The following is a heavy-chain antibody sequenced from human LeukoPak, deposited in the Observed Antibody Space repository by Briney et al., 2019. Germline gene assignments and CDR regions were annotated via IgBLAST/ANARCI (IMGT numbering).Heavy chain of an antibody. Sequence: GGSLRLSCAASGFTFSSYGMHWVRQAPGKGLEWVAFIRYDGSNKYYADSVKGRFTISRDNSKNTLYLQMNSLKAEDTAVYYCAKAVVVVVAATRDNWFDPWGQGTLVTVSS. CDR1: GFTFSSYG. CDR3: AKAVVVVVAATRDNWFDP. J-gene: IGHJ5*02. CDR2: IRYDGSNK. D-gene: IGHD2-15*01. V-gene: IGHV3-30*02.